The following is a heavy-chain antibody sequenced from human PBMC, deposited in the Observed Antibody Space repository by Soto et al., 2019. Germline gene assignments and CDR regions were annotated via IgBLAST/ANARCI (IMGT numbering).Heavy chain of an antibody. Sequence: QVQLVQSGAELKKPGASVKVSCKTSGYTFTNYDINWARQATGQGLEWMGWTNPKSGYTGSAQKFQGRVTMTRDSSRSTAYMELHSLTSEDTAVYYCARTAGDLDYWGQGTLSTVSA. D-gene: IGHD4-17*01. V-gene: IGHV1-8*01. J-gene: IGHJ4*02. CDR1: GYTFTNYD. CDR2: TNPKSGYT. CDR3: ARTAGDLDY.